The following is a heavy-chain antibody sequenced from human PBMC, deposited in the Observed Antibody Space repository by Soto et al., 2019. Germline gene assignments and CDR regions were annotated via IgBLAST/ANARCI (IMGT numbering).Heavy chain of an antibody. Sequence: ASVKVSCKASGYTFTRYGISWVRQAPGQGLEWMGWVSGFNGNTKESEKFQGRVTLTTDTAANTAHMELRGLRSDDTAVYYCARASAYSTPWSFDNWGQGTLVTVSS. J-gene: IGHJ4*02. CDR3: ARASAYSTPWSFDN. CDR1: GYTFTRYG. CDR2: VSGFNGNT. V-gene: IGHV1-18*01. D-gene: IGHD2-8*01.